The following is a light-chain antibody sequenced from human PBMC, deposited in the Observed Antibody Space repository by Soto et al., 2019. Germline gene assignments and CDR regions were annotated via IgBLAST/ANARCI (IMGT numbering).Light chain of an antibody. CDR3: QQRSNSFT. CDR2: DAS. CDR1: QSVSSY. V-gene: IGKV3-11*01. J-gene: IGKJ3*01. Sequence: EIVLTQSPATLSLSPGERATLSCRASQSVSSYLAWYQQKPGQAPRLLIYDASSRATGIPARFSGSGSGTDFTLTISSLEPEDFAVYYCQQRSNSFTFGPGTEVDIK.